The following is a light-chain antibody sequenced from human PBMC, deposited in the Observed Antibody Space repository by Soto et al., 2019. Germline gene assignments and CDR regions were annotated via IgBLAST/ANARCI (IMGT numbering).Light chain of an antibody. V-gene: IGLV2-23*03. Sequence: QSVLTQPASVSGSPGQSITISCTETSSDVGSYNLVSWYQQHPGKAPKLMIYEGSKRPSGVSNRFSGSKSGNTASLTISGLQVEDEADYYCCSYAGSSTFVFGGGTKVTVL. CDR3: CSYAGSSTFV. CDR2: EGS. J-gene: IGLJ2*01. CDR1: SSDVGSYNL.